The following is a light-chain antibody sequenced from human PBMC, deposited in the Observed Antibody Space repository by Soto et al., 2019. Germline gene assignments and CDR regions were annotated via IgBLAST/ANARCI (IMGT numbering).Light chain of an antibody. V-gene: IGLV1-44*01. J-gene: IGLJ3*02. CDR3: AARDDSLNGWV. CDR1: SSNIGSNT. CDR2: SNK. Sequence: QSVLTQPPSASGTPGQRVTISCSGRSSNIGSNTVNWYQQLPGTAPKLLIYSNKQRPSVVPDRSSGSKSGTSASLAISGLQSEDEADYYCAARDDSLNGWVFGGWTKLTV.